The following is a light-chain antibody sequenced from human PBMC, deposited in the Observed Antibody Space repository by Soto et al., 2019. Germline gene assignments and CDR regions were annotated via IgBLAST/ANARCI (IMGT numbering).Light chain of an antibody. V-gene: IGKV1-33*01. CDR1: QDISNY. CDR3: QQYDNLLIFT. J-gene: IGKJ3*01. Sequence: DIQMTQSPSSLSASVGDRVTITCQASQDISNYLNWYQQKPGKAPKLLIYDASNFETRVPSRFSGSGSGTDFTFTIISLQPEDIATYYCQQYDNLLIFTFGPGTKVDIK. CDR2: DAS.